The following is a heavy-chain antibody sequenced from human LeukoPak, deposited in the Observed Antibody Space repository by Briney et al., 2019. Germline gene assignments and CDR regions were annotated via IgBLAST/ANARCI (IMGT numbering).Heavy chain of an antibody. J-gene: IGHJ3*02. Sequence: GGSLRLSCAASGFTFSDYYMSWIRQAPGKGLEWVSYISSSGSTIYYADSVKGRFTISRDNAKNSLYLQMNSLRAEDTAVYYCARTQGLVVPTVGAFDIWGQGTMVTVSS. V-gene: IGHV3-11*04. D-gene: IGHD2-15*01. CDR1: GFTFSDYY. CDR3: ARTQGLVVPTVGAFDI. CDR2: ISSSGSTI.